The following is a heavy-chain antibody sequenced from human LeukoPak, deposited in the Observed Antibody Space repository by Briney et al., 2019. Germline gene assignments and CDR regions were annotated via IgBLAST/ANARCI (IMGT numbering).Heavy chain of an antibody. CDR2: ISAYNGNT. CDR1: GYTFTSYG. J-gene: IGHJ4*02. D-gene: IGHD3-10*01. Sequence: ASVKVSCKASGYTFTSYGISWVRQAPGQGLEWMGWISAYNGNTNYAQKLQGRVTMTTDTSTSTAYMELRSLRSDDTAVYYCARDLRLNSPSKLWFGELSSGYWGQGTLVTVSS. CDR3: ARDLRLNSPSKLWFGELSSGY. V-gene: IGHV1-18*01.